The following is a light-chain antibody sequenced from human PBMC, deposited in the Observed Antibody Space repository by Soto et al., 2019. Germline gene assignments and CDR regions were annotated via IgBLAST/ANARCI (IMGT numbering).Light chain of an antibody. CDR2: AAS. CDR3: QQSYSTPWT. J-gene: IGKJ1*01. Sequence: DIQMTQSPSSLSASVGDRVTITCRASQSFSSYLNWYQQKPGKAPKLLIYAASSLQSGVPSRFSGSESGTDFTLTISSLQPEDFATYYCQQSYSTPWTFGQGTKVEIK. CDR1: QSFSSY. V-gene: IGKV1-39*01.